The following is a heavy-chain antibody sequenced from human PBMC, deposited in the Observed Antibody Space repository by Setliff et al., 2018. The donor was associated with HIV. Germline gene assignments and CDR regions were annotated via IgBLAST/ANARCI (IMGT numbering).Heavy chain of an antibody. V-gene: IGHV4-61*01. J-gene: IGHJ4*02. CDR2: VFYTGFD. CDR3: ARQMPIPGIAITPVDY. D-gene: IGHD5-12*01. Sequence: PSETLSLTCTVSGGSISSGSYYWSWIRQPPGKGLEWMGYVFYTGFDAYNPSLKSRLTISVDTSKSQFSLTLTSVTAADTAVYYCARQMPIPGIAITPVDYWGQGALVTVSS. CDR1: GGSISSGSYY.